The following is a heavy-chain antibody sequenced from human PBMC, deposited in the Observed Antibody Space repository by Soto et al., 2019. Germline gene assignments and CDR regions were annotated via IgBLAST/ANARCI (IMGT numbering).Heavy chain of an antibody. D-gene: IGHD5-12*01. CDR1: GFTFSSYA. CDR3: AKDQGWLQFGDAFDV. J-gene: IGHJ3*01. V-gene: IGHV3-23*01. Sequence: SLRLSCAASGFTFSSYAMSWVRQAPGKGLEWVSAVSGSGGSTYYADSVKGRFTISRDNSKNTLYLQMNSLRAEDTAVYYCAKDQGWLQFGDAFDVWGQGTMVTVSS. CDR2: VSGSGGST.